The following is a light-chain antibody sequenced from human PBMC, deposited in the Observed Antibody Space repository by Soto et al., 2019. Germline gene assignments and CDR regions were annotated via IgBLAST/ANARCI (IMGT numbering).Light chain of an antibody. Sequence: DIVMTQSPGSLAVSLGERATINCKSSQSVLYSSNNKNYLACYQQKPGQHPKLLIYWASTRESGVPDRFSGSGSGTDFSLTISSXQAEDVAVYYCQQYYSTPYTFGQGTKVDIK. J-gene: IGKJ2*01. CDR2: WAS. CDR3: QQYYSTPYT. V-gene: IGKV4-1*01. CDR1: QSVLYSSNNKNY.